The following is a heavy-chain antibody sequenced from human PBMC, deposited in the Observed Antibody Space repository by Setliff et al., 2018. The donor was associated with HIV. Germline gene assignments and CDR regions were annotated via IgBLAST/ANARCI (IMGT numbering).Heavy chain of an antibody. Sequence: ASETLSLTCTVSGDSIRSHYWSWNRQPPGKGLEWIGYIYFSGSTNYNPSLKSRVTISLDTSMIRFSLSLNSVTAADTAVYYCARVPFGDFWRGSSFDIWGQGTMVTVSS. CDR3: ARVPFGDFWRGSSFDI. J-gene: IGHJ3*02. CDR2: IYFSGST. CDR1: GDSIRSHY. D-gene: IGHD3-3*01. V-gene: IGHV4-59*11.